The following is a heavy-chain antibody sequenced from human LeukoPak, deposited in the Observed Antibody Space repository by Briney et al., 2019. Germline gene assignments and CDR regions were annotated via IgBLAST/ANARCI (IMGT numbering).Heavy chain of an antibody. Sequence: ASVKVSCKASGYTFTSYGISWVRQAPGQGLEWMGWISAYNGNTNYAQKLQGRATMTTDTSTSTAYMELRSLRSDDTAVYYCARDSITMVRGVIISYFDYWGQGALVTVSS. CDR2: ISAYNGNT. J-gene: IGHJ4*02. CDR1: GYTFTSYG. V-gene: IGHV1-18*01. D-gene: IGHD3-10*01. CDR3: ARDSITMVRGVIISYFDY.